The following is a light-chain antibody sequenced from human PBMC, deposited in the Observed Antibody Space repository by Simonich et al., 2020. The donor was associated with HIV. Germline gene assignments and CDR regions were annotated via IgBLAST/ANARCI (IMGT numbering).Light chain of an antibody. CDR2: GAS. J-gene: IGKJ1*01. V-gene: IGKV3-15*01. Sequence: EIVLTQSPGTLSLSPGERATLSCRASPSVSSNLAWYEQKPGQAPRLLIYGASTRATGIPARFSGSGSGTEFTLTISSMQSEDFAVYYCQQYNNWPPWTFGQGTKVEIK. CDR3: QQYNNWPPWT. CDR1: PSVSSN.